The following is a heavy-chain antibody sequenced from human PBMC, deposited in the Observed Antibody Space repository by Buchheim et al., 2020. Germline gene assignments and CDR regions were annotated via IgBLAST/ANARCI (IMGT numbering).Heavy chain of an antibody. V-gene: IGHV3-48*03. Sequence: EVQLVESGGGLVQPGGSLRLSCAASGFTFSSYEMNWVRQAPGKGLEWVSYISSSGSTIYYADSVKGRFIISRDNAKNSLYLQMNSLRAEDTAVYYCARWADYDFWSGTHNGMDVWGQGTT. CDR2: ISSSGSTI. CDR3: ARWADYDFWSGTHNGMDV. CDR1: GFTFSSYE. J-gene: IGHJ6*02. D-gene: IGHD3-3*01.